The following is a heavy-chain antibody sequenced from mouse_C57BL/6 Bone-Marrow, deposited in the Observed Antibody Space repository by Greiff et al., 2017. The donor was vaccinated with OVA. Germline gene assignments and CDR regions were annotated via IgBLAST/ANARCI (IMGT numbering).Heavy chain of an antibody. CDR3: TGKLRLSMDY. V-gene: IGHV14-4*01. D-gene: IGHD3-2*02. CDR1: GFNIKDDY. J-gene: IGHJ4*01. Sequence: VQLQQSGAELVRPGASVKLSCTASGFNIKDDYMHWVKQRPEQGLEWIGWIDPENGDTEYASKFQGKATITADTSSNTAYLQLCSLTSEDTAVYYCTGKLRLSMDYWGQGTSVTVSS. CDR2: IDPENGDT.